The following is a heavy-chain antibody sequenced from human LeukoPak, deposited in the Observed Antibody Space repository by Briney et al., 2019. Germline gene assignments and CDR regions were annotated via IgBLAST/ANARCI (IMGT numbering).Heavy chain of an antibody. CDR1: GFTFSSCW. CDR3: ATKGYSYAKGY. J-gene: IGHJ4*02. CDR2: IKQDGSEK. V-gene: IGHV3-7*01. Sequence: GGSLRLSCAASGFTFSSCWMHWVRQAPGKGLEWVANIKQDGSEKYYVDSVKGRFTISRDNAKNSLYLQMNSLRAEDTAVYYCATKGYSYAKGYWGQGNLVTVSS. D-gene: IGHD5-18*01.